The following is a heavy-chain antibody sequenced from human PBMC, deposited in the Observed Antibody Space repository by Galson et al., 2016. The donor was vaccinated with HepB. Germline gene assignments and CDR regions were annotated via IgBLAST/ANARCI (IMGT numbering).Heavy chain of an antibody. D-gene: IGHD3-10*01. Sequence: SLRLSCAASGFTISGYAMSWVRQAPGKGLEWVSSLGPSVGETFYADSVKGRFTISRDNTKNTLYLQMSSLRAEDTAVYFCANDFYYKTSGNDKIFGYWGQGTLVTVSS. CDR3: ANDFYYKTSGNDKIFGY. J-gene: IGHJ4*02. V-gene: IGHV3-23*01. CDR1: GFTISGYA. CDR2: LGPSVGET.